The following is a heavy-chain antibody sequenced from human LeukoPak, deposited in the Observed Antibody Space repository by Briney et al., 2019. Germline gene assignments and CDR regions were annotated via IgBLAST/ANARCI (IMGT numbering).Heavy chain of an antibody. D-gene: IGHD3-16*01. V-gene: IGHV3-23*01. CDR1: GFTFSSYA. Sequence: PGGSPRLSCAASGFTFSSYAMSWVRQAPGKGLEWVSTISGTGGSTYYADSVKGRFTISRDNSRNTLYLQMNSLRAEDTAVYYCAKVSGTTFGDFDYWGQGALVTVTS. J-gene: IGHJ4*02. CDR2: ISGTGGST. CDR3: AKVSGTTFGDFDY.